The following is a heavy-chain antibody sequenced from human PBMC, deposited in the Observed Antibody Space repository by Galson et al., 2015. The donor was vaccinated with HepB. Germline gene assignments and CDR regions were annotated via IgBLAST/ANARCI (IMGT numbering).Heavy chain of an antibody. V-gene: IGHV4-59*01. J-gene: IGHJ6*02. CDR2: IYYSGST. Sequence: LSLTCTVSGGSISSYYWRWIRQPPGKGLEWIGYIYYSGSTNYNPSLKSRVTISVDTSKNQFSLKLSSVTAADTAVYYCARETPYYYDSSGSSGVYYGMDVWGQGTTVTVSS. D-gene: IGHD3-22*01. CDR1: GGSISSYY. CDR3: ARETPYYYDSSGSSGVYYGMDV.